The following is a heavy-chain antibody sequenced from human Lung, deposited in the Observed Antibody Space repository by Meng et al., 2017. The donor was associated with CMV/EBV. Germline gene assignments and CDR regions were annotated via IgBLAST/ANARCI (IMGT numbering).Heavy chain of an antibody. V-gene: IGHV3-7*01. Sequence: GESLKISCIASGFTFSNSYMSWIRQPPGKGLEWVANIKYDGSEKAYVGSAKGRFTISRDNTKNSLYLQMNSLTAEDTAVYYCARDPHFGALDYWGQGTLVTVSS. CDR3: ARDPHFGALDY. CDR2: IKYDGSEK. CDR1: GFTFSNSY. J-gene: IGHJ4*02. D-gene: IGHD3-10*01.